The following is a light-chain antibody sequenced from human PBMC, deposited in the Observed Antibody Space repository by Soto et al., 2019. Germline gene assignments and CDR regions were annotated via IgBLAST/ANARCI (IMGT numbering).Light chain of an antibody. CDR3: QQSYSTPYT. CDR2: AAS. J-gene: IGKJ2*01. CDR1: QSIISY. V-gene: IGKV1-39*01. Sequence: DIQMPQSPSSLSASVGDRVTITCRASQSIISYLNWYQQKPGKSPKLLIYAASSLQSGVPSTFSGSGSGTDFTLTISSLQPEDFATYYCQQSYSTPYTFGQGTKLEIK.